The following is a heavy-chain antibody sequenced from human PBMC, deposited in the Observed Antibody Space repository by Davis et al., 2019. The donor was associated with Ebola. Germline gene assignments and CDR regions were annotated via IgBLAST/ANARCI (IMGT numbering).Heavy chain of an antibody. J-gene: IGHJ6*02. CDR2: ISYDGSNK. D-gene: IGHD3-3*01. CDR3: ARDRPIESYDFWSGYPQGYYYGMDV. V-gene: IGHV3-30*04. CDR1: GFTFSSYA. Sequence: PGGSLRLSCAASGFTFSSYAMHWVRQAPGKGLEWVAVISYDGSNKYYADSVKGRFTISRDNSKNTLYLQMNSLRAEDMAVYYCARDRPIESYDFWSGYPQGYYYGMDVWGQGTTVTVSS.